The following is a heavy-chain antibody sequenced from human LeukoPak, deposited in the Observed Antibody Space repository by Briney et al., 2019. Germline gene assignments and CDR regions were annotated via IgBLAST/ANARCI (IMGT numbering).Heavy chain of an antibody. CDR1: GFTFSSYG. D-gene: IGHD3-3*01. CDR2: IWYDGSNK. CDR3: AREEWYYFDY. V-gene: IGHV3-33*01. Sequence: GGSLRLSCAASGFTFSSYGMHWVRQAPGKGLEWVAVIWYDGSNKYYADSVKGRFTISRDNSKNTVYLQMNSLKAEDMAVYYCAREEWYYFDYWGQGTLVTVSS. J-gene: IGHJ4*02.